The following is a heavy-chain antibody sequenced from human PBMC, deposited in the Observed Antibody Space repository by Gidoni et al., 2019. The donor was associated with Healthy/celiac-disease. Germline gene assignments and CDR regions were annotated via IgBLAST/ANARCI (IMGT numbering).Heavy chain of an antibody. CDR1: GYSISSGSY. CDR2: IYHSGRT. D-gene: IGHD6-13*01. Sequence: QVQLQASGPGLVKPSETLSLTCAVSGYSISSGSYWGWIRQPPGKGLEWIGSIYHSGRTYYNPSLKSRVTISVDTSKNQFALKLSSVTAADTAVYYCAREGGYSSSWYFSVPEANWFDPWGQGTLVTVSS. V-gene: IGHV4-38-2*02. CDR3: AREGGYSSSWYFSVPEANWFDP. J-gene: IGHJ5*02.